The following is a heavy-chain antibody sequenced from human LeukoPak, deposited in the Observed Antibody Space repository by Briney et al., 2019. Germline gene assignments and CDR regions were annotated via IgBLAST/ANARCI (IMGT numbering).Heavy chain of an antibody. V-gene: IGHV4-4*07. CDR3: VRPRSYGSGMRSRNWFDP. D-gene: IGHD3-10*01. CDR1: GGSISSYY. CDR2: IYISGST. J-gene: IGHJ5*02. Sequence: PSETLSLTCTVSGGSISSYYWSWIRQPAGKGLEWIGRIYISGSTYYNPSLESRVTISVDTSNNQFSLKLSSVTAADTAVYYCVRPRSYGSGMRSRNWFDPWGQGSLVIVSS.